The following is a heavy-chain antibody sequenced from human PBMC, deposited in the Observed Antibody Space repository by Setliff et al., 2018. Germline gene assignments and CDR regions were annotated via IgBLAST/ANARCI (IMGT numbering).Heavy chain of an antibody. J-gene: IGHJ6*03. Sequence: ASVKVSCKASGYTFTSYDINWVRQATGQGLEWMGWMNPNSGNTGYAQKFQGRVTITRNTSISTAHMELSSLRSEDTAVYYCARGGGQIHYDFWSGYFSDPQPNYYYYYMDVWGKGTPVTVSS. CDR2: MNPNSGNT. D-gene: IGHD3-3*01. CDR1: GYTFTSYD. CDR3: ARGGGQIHYDFWSGYFSDPQPNYYYYYMDV. V-gene: IGHV1-8*03.